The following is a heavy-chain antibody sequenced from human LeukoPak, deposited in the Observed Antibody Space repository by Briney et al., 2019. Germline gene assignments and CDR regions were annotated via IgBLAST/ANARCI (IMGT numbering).Heavy chain of an antibody. CDR3: AREGAEEDYLDSTGSDSGI. J-gene: IGHJ3*02. CDR1: GFTFSTYT. Sequence: AGYLRLSCTASGFTFSTYTMNWVRQATGKGLEWVFSINSISRYIFYADSVKGRFTISRDNAKNSLYLQMNSLRAEDTAVYYRAREGAEEDYLDSTGSDSGIWGQGTMVTVSA. V-gene: IGHV3-21*06. CDR2: INSISRYI. D-gene: IGHD3-22*01.